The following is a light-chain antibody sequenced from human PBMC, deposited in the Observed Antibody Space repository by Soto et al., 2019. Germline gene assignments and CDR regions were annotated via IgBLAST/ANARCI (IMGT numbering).Light chain of an antibody. CDR1: QSVSSN. CDR2: GAS. J-gene: IGKJ1*01. CDR3: QQYNNWLRT. V-gene: IGKV3-15*01. Sequence: EIVMPQSPATLSVSPGERATLSCRASQSVSSNLAWYQQKPGQAPRLLIYGASTRATGIPARFSGSGSGTECTLTISSLQSEDFAVYYCQQYNNWLRTFGQGTKVDIK.